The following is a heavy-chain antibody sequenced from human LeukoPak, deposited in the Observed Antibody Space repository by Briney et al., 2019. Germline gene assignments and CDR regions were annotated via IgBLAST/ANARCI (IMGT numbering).Heavy chain of an antibody. CDR2: ISSSSSYI. CDR1: GFTFSSYS. V-gene: IGHV3-21*01. Sequence: GGSLGLSCAASGFTFSSYSMNWVRQAPGKGLEWVSSISSSSSYIYYADSVKGRFTISRDNAKNSLYLQMNSLRAEDTAVYYCARDQYCSSTCSYMDVWGKGTTVTVSS. J-gene: IGHJ6*03. D-gene: IGHD2-2*01. CDR3: ARDQYCSSTCSYMDV.